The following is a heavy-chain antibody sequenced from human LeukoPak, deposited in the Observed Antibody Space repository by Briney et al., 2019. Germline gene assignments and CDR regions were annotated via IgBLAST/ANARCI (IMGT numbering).Heavy chain of an antibody. J-gene: IGHJ4*02. V-gene: IGHV5-51*01. CDR2: IYPGDSDT. CDR3: ARQLGATPAFDY. Sequence: GESLKFSCKGFGYSFTNSWIGWVRLMPGKGLEWMGIIYPGDSDTRYSPSFQGQVTISADKSISTAYLQWSSLKASDTAMYYCARQLGATPAFDYWGQGTLVTVSS. CDR1: GYSFTNSW. D-gene: IGHD1-26*01.